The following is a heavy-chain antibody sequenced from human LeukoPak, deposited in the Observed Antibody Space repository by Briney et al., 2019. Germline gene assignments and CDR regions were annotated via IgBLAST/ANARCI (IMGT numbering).Heavy chain of an antibody. CDR1: GFTFSNYA. D-gene: IGHD5-24*01. J-gene: IGHJ4*02. CDR2: VSHDGRHQ. V-gene: IGHV3-30*04. CDR3: GRHRGARVTIDL. Sequence: GGSLRLSCAASGFTFSNYAMHWVRQAPGKGLEWVAIVSHDGRHQYYAESVKGRFTISRDSTKSTESLQMRSLRAGDSGLYYCGRHRGARVTIDLWGEETLVTVSS.